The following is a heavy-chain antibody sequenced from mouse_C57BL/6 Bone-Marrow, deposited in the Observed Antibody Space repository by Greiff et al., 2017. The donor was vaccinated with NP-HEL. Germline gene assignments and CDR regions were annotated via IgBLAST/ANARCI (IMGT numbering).Heavy chain of an antibody. Sequence: EVMLVESGGGLVKPGGSLKLSCAASGFTFSDYGMHWVRQAPEKGLEWVAYISSGSSTIYYADTVKGRFTISRDNAKNTLFLQMTSLRSEDTALYYCARPHYDSSPGYFDVWGTGTTVTVSS. V-gene: IGHV5-17*01. J-gene: IGHJ1*03. CDR1: GFTFSDYG. CDR2: ISSGSSTI. D-gene: IGHD1-1*01. CDR3: ARPHYDSSPGYFDV.